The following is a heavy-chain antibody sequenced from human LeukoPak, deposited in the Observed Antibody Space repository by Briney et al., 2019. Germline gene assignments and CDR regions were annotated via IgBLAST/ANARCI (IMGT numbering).Heavy chain of an antibody. CDR3: ARRRRGDAFDI. J-gene: IGHJ3*02. CDR2: IYYSGST. Sequence: SETLSLTCTVSGGSISSYYWSWIRQPPGKGLEWIGYIYYSGSTNYNPSLKSRVTISVDTSKNQFSLKLSSVTAADTAVYCCARRRRGDAFDIWGQGTMVTVSS. CDR1: GGSISSYY. D-gene: IGHD1-14*01. V-gene: IGHV4-59*08.